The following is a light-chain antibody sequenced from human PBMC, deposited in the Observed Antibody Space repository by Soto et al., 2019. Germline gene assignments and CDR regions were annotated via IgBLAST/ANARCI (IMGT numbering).Light chain of an antibody. CDR3: QQYNNWPPNT. CDR1: PSVSSN. V-gene: IGKV3-15*01. J-gene: IGKJ2*01. CDR2: GAS. Sequence: EIVMPQSPATLSVSPGERATLSCRASPSVSSNLAWYQQKPGQAPRLLIYGASTRATGIPARFSGSGAWTEFTLTISSLQSEDVAVYYCQQYNNWPPNTFGQGTKLELK.